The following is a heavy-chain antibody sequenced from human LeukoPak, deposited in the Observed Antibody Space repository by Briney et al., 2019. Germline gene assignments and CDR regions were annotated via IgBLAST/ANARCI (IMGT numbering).Heavy chain of an antibody. CDR3: ARGELLLTPFFDY. CDR2: INTSGGGT. Sequence: ASVKVSCKASGYTFTSYYMHWVRNGPGQGLEWVGIINTSGGGTRYAQKFQGGVTITRDTSPTTVYMELSSHRSEDTAVYYCARGELLLTPFFDYWGQGTLVTVSS. CDR1: GYTFTSYY. D-gene: IGHD2-15*01. J-gene: IGHJ4*02. V-gene: IGHV1-46*03.